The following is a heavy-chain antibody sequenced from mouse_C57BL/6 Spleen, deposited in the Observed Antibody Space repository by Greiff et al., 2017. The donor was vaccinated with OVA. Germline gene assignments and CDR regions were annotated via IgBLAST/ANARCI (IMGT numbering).Heavy chain of an antibody. CDR3: ARRSTTVVAEMDY. V-gene: IGHV1-82*01. Sequence: QVQLQQSGPELVKPGASVKISCKASGYAFSSSWMNWVKQRPGKGLEWIGRIYPGDGDTNYNGKFKGKATLTADKSSSTAYMQLSSLTSEDSAVYFCARRSTTVVAEMDYWGQGTSVTVSS. CDR2: IYPGDGDT. D-gene: IGHD1-1*01. J-gene: IGHJ4*01. CDR1: GYAFSSSW.